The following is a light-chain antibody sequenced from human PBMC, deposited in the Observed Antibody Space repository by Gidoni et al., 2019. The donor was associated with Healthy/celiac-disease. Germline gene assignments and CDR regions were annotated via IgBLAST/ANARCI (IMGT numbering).Light chain of an antibody. CDR2: EVS. Sequence: QSALTQPPSAPGPPGQSVTISCTGTSSDAGGYNYVAWYQQHPGKAPKLMIYEVSKRPSGVPDRFSGSKSGNTASLTVAGLQAEDEADYYCSSYAGSNNFVFGTGTKVTVL. J-gene: IGLJ1*01. V-gene: IGLV2-8*01. CDR1: SSDAGGYNY. CDR3: SSYAGSNNFV.